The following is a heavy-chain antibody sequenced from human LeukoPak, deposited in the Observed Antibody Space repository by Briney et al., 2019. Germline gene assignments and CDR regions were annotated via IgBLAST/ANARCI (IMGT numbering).Heavy chain of an antibody. CDR1: GGSFSGYY. CDR3: AIGRVENVLRYFDWLYYYMDV. D-gene: IGHD3-9*01. V-gene: IGHV4-34*01. J-gene: IGHJ6*03. Sequence: SETLSLTCAVYGGSFSGYYWSWIRQPPGRGLEWIGEINHCGSTNYNPSLKSRVTISVDTSKNQFSLKLSSVTAADTTVYYCAIGRVENVLRYFDWLYYYMDVWGKGTTVTVSS. CDR2: INHCGST.